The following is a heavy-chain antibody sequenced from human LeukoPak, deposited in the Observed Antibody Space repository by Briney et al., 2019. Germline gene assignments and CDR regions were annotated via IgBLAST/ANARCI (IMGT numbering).Heavy chain of an antibody. CDR2: INPNSGGT. D-gene: IGHD2-15*01. CDR1: GYTFTGYY. J-gene: IGHJ4*02. V-gene: IGHV1-2*02. CDR3: ARRGFLGYCSGGSCELAY. Sequence: ASVKVSCKASGYTFTGYYMHWVRQAPGQGLEWMGWINPNSGGTNYAQKFQGRVTMTRDTSISTAYMELSRLRSDDTAVYYCARRGFLGYCSGGSCELAYWGQGTLVTVSS.